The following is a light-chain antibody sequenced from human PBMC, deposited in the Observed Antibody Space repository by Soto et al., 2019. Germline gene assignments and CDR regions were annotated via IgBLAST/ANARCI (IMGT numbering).Light chain of an antibody. J-gene: IGLJ2*01. CDR3: QSYDSSLSGSKV. Sequence: QSVLTQPPSASGSPGQSVTISCIGTSSDVGGYNYVSWYQQHPGKAPKLMIYEVSKRPSGVPDRFSGSKSGTSASLAITGLQAEDEADYYCQSYDSSLSGSKVFGGGTKLTVL. CDR2: EVS. CDR1: SSDVGGYNY. V-gene: IGLV2-8*01.